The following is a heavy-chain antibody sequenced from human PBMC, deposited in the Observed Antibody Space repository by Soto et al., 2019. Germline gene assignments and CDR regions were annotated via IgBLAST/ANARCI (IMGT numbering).Heavy chain of an antibody. CDR3: ARTRFGDPFDY. CDR2: INHSGST. D-gene: IGHD4-17*01. Sequence: SETLSLTCAVYGGSLSGYYWSWIRQPPGKGLEWIGEINHSGSTNYNPSLKSRVTISVDTSKNQFSLKLSSVTAADTAVYYCARTRFGDPFDYWGQGTLVTVSS. V-gene: IGHV4-34*01. J-gene: IGHJ4*02. CDR1: GGSLSGYY.